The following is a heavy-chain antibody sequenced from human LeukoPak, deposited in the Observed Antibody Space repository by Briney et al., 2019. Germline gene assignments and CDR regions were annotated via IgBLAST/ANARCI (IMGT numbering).Heavy chain of an antibody. J-gene: IGHJ5*02. Sequence: GGSLRLSCAASGFTFSSYAMSWVRQAPGKGLEWVSAISGSGGSIYYADSVKGRFTISRDNSKNTLYLQMNSLRAEDTAVYYCARETRAGNWFDPWGQGTLVTVSS. CDR2: ISGSGGSI. V-gene: IGHV3-23*01. CDR3: ARETRAGNWFDP. D-gene: IGHD6-13*01. CDR1: GFTFSSYA.